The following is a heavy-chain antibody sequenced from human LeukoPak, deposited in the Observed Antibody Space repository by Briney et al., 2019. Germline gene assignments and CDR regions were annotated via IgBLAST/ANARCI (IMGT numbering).Heavy chain of an antibody. Sequence: GGSLRLSCAASGFTFSTYSMNWVRQAPGKGLEWVSSIDGSSTSIYYAGSVKGRFTISRDNAKNSLYLQMNSPRAEDTAVYYCAREEGKQQMEAFDYWGQGTLVTVSS. CDR1: GFTFSTYS. V-gene: IGHV3-21*06. J-gene: IGHJ4*02. CDR3: AREEGKQQMEAFDY. CDR2: IDGSSTSI. D-gene: IGHD6-13*01.